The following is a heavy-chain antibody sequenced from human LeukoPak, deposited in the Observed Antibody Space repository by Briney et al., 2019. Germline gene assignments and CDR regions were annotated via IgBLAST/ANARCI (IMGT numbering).Heavy chain of an antibody. J-gene: IGHJ4*02. CDR2: ISGSGGTT. CDR1: GFTFSSYG. V-gene: IGHV3-23*01. D-gene: IGHD2-21*02. CDR3: AKGDCGGDCYVVDY. Sequence: GGSLRLSYAASGFTFSSYGMSRVRQAPGKGLEWVSSISGSGGTTSYADFVKGRFTIPRDNSMNMLYLQMNSLRGEDTALYYCAKGDCGGDCYVVDYWGQGTRVTVSS.